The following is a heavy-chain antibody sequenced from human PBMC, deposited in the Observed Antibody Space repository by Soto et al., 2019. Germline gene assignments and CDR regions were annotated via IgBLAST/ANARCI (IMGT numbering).Heavy chain of an antibody. CDR2: IKHDGSEK. CDR1: GFMFSSYW. Sequence: EVQLVESGGGLVQPGGSWRLSCVASGFMFSSYWMSWVRQAPGRGLEWVANIKHDGSEKDYVDSVKGRFPISRDSAKNSLFLQMNRLSADDTAVYYCARAEAIFEVVYYFDYWGQGTPVTVSS. J-gene: IGHJ4*02. D-gene: IGHD3-3*01. V-gene: IGHV3-7*01. CDR3: ARAEAIFEVVYYFDY.